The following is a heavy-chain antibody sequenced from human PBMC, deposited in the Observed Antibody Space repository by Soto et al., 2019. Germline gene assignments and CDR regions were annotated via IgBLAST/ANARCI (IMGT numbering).Heavy chain of an antibody. CDR1: GFTVSSNY. J-gene: IGHJ6*02. CDR2: SYSGGST. CDR3: ARAFSANYYSCYGMDV. Sequence: GGSVSLSCAASGFTVSSNYMSSVRQPPGKEFEWFSVSYSGGSTYYADSAKGRFTISRDNSKNTLYLQMNSLRAEDTAVYYCARAFSANYYSCYGMDVWGQGTTVTVSS. V-gene: IGHV3-66*01.